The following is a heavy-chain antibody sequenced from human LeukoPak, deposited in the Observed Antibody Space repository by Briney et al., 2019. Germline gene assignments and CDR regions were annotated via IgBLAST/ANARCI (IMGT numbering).Heavy chain of an antibody. CDR2: ISGSGGST. Sequence: GGSLRLSYAASGFTFSSYAMSWVRQAPGKGLEWVSAISGSGGSTYYADSVKGRFTISRDNSKNTLYLQMNSLRGEDTAVYYCAKRSAGTTYYYFDYWGQGTLVTVSS. CDR3: AKRSAGTTYYYFDY. D-gene: IGHD1-1*01. V-gene: IGHV3-23*01. J-gene: IGHJ4*02. CDR1: GFTFSSYA.